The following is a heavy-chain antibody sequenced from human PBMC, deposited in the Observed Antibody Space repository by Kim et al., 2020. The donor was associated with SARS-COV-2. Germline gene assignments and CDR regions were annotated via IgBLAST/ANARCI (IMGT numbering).Heavy chain of an antibody. D-gene: IGHD6-19*01. CDR2: IYYSGST. J-gene: IGHJ4*02. V-gene: IGHV4-39*01. CDR3: ACSSGWSYYFDY. Sequence: SETLSLTCTVSGGSISSSSYYWGWIRQPPGQGLEWIGSIYYSGSTYYNPSLKSRVTLSVDTSKNQFSLKMSSVTAADTAVYFFACSSGWSYYFDYWCQGT. CDR1: GGSISSSSYY.